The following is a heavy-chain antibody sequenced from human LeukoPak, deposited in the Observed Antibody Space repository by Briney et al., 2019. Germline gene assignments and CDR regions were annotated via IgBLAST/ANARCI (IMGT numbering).Heavy chain of an antibody. CDR1: GFTFSSYW. J-gene: IGHJ4*02. CDR2: INSDGSST. V-gene: IGHV3-74*01. Sequence: AGGSLRLSCAASGFTFSSYWMHWVRQAPGKGLVWVSRINSDGSSTSYADSVKGRFTISRDNAKNTLYLQMNSLRDEDTAVYYCARVGYSGWNLEYWGQGTLVTVSS. D-gene: IGHD5-12*01. CDR3: ARVGYSGWNLEY.